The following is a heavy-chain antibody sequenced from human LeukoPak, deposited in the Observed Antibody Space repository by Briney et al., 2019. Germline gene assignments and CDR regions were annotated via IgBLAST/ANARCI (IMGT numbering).Heavy chain of an antibody. CDR2: ISDDGRKT. D-gene: IGHD4/OR15-4a*01. CDR1: GFTFSTYA. V-gene: IGHV3-30*04. CDR3: ATGAMVGAPTYYFDS. J-gene: IGHJ4*02. Sequence: GGSLRLSCAASGFTFSTYAIHWVRQAPGKGLEWVALISDDGRKTYYADSVKDRFTISRDNSKKTLYLQMDSLRPEDTATYYCATGAMVGAPTYYFDSWGQGTLVTVSS.